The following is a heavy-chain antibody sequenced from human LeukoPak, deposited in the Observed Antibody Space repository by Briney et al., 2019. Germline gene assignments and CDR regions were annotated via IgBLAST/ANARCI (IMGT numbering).Heavy chain of an antibody. Sequence: SQTLSLTCAISGDSVSSNSAAWNWIRQSPSRGLEWLGRTYYRSKWYNDYAVSVKSRITIKPDTSKNQFSLQLNSVTPEDTAVYYCARGRGRYCSGGSCLYYYYYYMDVWGKGTTVTVSS. D-gene: IGHD2-15*01. CDR1: GDSVSSNSAA. CDR3: ARGRGRYCSGGSCLYYYYYYMDV. J-gene: IGHJ6*03. CDR2: TYYRSKWYN. V-gene: IGHV6-1*01.